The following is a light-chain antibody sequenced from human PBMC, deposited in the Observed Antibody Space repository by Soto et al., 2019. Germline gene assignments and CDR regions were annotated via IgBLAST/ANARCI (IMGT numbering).Light chain of an antibody. CDR1: SSDVGSYSL. J-gene: IGLJ1*01. V-gene: IGLV2-23*01. CDR3: YTYAGGSTYL. Sequence: QSALTQPASVSGSPGQSITISCTGTSSDVGSYSLLSWYQHHPGKAPKLIIYEDIKGPSGVSNRFSGSKSGNTASLRISGLQAEDEADYHCYTYAGGSTYLFGTGTKVTVL. CDR2: EDI.